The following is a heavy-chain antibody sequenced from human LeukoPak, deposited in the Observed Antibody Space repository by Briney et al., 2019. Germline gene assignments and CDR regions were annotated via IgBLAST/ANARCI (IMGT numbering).Heavy chain of an antibody. D-gene: IGHD6-13*01. Sequence: GGSLGLSCEPSGFTFSSYWMHWVRQAPGKGLVWLSRIDRDGSSTSYADSVKGRFTISRDNARNTVYLQMNSRRADDTAVYYCARDGSSWNGYFDSWGQGTLVTVSS. CDR2: IDRDGSST. J-gene: IGHJ4*02. CDR1: GFTFSSYW. CDR3: ARDGSSWNGYFDS. V-gene: IGHV3-74*01.